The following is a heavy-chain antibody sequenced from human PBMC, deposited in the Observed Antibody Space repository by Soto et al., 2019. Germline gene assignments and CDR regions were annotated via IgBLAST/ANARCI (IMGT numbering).Heavy chain of an antibody. Sequence: PSETLSLTCTVSGGFISSYYWSWIRQPPGKGLEWIGYIYYSGSTNYNPSLKSRVTISVDTSKNQFSLKLSSVTAADTAVYYCARASSYGYYFDYWGQGTLVTVS. V-gene: IGHV4-59*01. D-gene: IGHD5-18*01. CDR1: GGFISSYY. CDR2: IYYSGST. CDR3: ARASSYGYYFDY. J-gene: IGHJ4*02.